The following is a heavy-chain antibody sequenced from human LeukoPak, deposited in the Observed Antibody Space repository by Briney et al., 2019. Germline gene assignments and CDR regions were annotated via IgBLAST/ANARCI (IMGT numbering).Heavy chain of an antibody. Sequence: GASVKVSFKASGYTFTSHYMHWVRQAPGQGLEWVGIINTSGGRTTYAQRFQGRVTMTRDTFTSTVYMELSSLRSEDTAVYYCAKLSSGWPDAFDIWGQGTMVTVSS. V-gene: IGHV1-46*01. CDR3: AKLSSGWPDAFDI. CDR2: INTSGGRT. D-gene: IGHD6-19*01. J-gene: IGHJ3*02. CDR1: GYTFTSHY.